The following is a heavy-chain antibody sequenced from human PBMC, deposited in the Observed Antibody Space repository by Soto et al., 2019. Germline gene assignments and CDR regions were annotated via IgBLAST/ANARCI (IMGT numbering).Heavy chain of an antibody. J-gene: IGHJ6*03. CDR1: GGSISTYS. CDR2: IYDYGST. V-gene: IGHV4-59*08. D-gene: IGHD2-2*01. CDR3: ARVRTSLDLYYYYMDV. Sequence: SETLSLTCTVSGGSISTYSWTWIRQPPGKAMEWIGYIYDYGSTYYNPSFESRVAFSVDTSKNQFSLEVTSVAAADTAIYYCARVRTSLDLYYYYMDVWGKGTTVTVSS.